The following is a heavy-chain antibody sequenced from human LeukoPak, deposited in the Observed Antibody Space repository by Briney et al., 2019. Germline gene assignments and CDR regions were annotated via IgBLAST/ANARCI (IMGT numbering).Heavy chain of an antibody. CDR2: INPNSGAT. CDR1: GYAFIGYY. CDR3: ARETGSTSTYFDY. Sequence: GASVKVSCKASGYAFIGYYIHWLRQAPGQGLEWMGWINPNSGATNYAQNFQGRVTMTRDTSISTAYMELDRLISDDTALYYCARETGSTSTYFDYWGQGALLTVSS. V-gene: IGHV1-2*02. D-gene: IGHD1-1*01. J-gene: IGHJ4*02.